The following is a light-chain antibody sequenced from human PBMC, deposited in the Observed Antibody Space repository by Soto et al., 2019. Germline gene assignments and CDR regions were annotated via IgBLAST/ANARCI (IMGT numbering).Light chain of an antibody. CDR1: QSVRTY. V-gene: IGKV3-11*01. Sequence: EIVLTQSPATLSLFPGERATLSCRASQSVRTYLAWFQQKPGQAPRLLISNASNRANGIPARFSGSGSGIDFTLTISGLEAEDSAVYYCHQRSSWPRTFGGGTKVDIK. J-gene: IGKJ4*01. CDR3: HQRSSWPRT. CDR2: NAS.